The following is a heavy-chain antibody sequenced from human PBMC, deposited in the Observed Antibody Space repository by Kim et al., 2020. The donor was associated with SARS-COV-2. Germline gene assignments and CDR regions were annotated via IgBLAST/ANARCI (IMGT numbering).Heavy chain of an antibody. J-gene: IGHJ6*02. CDR3: AVTLEVVSGMDV. Sequence: GGSLRLSCAASGFTFSSYAMHWVRQAPGKGLEWVAVISYDGSNKYYADSVKGRFTISRDNSKNTLYLQMNSLRAEDTAVYYCAVTLEVVSGMDVWGQGTTVTVSS. CDR2: ISYDGSNK. V-gene: IGHV3-30-3*01. D-gene: IGHD2-2*01. CDR1: GFTFSSYA.